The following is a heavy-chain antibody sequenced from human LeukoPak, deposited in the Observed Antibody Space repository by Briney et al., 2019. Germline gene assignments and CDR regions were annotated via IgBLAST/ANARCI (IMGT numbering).Heavy chain of an antibody. V-gene: IGHV5-10-1*01. Sequence: SGGSLRLSCKGSGYSFTSYWISWVRQMPGKGLEWMGRIDPSDSYTNYSPSFQGYVTISADKSISTAYLQWSSLKASDTAMYYCARLHRYYDSYYFDYWGQGTLVTVSS. J-gene: IGHJ4*02. CDR3: ARLHRYYDSYYFDY. CDR1: GYSFTSYW. CDR2: IDPSDSYT. D-gene: IGHD3-22*01.